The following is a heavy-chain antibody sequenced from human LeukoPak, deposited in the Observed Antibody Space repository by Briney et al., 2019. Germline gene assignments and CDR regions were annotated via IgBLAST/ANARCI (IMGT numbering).Heavy chain of an antibody. V-gene: IGHV3-23*01. D-gene: IGHD3-16*01. J-gene: IGHJ3*02. Sequence: GSLRLSCAASGLIFSSYVMNWARQAPGKGLEWVSTISGTGSDTYYTDSVKGRFTISRDNSKNTLYLQMNSLRVEDMAMYYCAKELRVGTAFDIWGQGTLVTVSS. CDR2: ISGTGSDT. CDR1: GLIFSSYV. CDR3: AKELRVGTAFDI.